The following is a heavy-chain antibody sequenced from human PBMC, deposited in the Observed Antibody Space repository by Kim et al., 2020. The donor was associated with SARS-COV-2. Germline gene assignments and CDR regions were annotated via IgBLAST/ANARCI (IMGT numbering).Heavy chain of an antibody. D-gene: IGHD6-13*01. V-gene: IGHV1-24*01. Sequence: AQKFQGRVTMTEDTSTDTAYMELSSLRSEDTAVYYCATKAALAGTDAFDIWGQGTMVTVSS. CDR3: ATKAALAGTDAFDI. J-gene: IGHJ3*02.